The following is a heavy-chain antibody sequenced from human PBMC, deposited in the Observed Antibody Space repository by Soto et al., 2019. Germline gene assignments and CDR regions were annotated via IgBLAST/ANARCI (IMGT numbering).Heavy chain of an antibody. CDR1: GYTFTSYD. CDR2: MNPNSGNT. J-gene: IGHJ4*02. Sequence: QVQLVQSGAEVKKPGASVKVSCKASGYTFTSYDINWVRQATGQGLEWMGWMNPNSGNTGYAQKFQGRVTMTGNTSISTAYMELSSLRSEDTAVYYCARGGDSSGYYYPLWDYWGQGTLVTVSS. D-gene: IGHD3-22*01. V-gene: IGHV1-8*01. CDR3: ARGGDSSGYYYPLWDY.